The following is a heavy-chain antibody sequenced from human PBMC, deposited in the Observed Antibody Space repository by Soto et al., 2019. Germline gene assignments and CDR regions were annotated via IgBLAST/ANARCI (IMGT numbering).Heavy chain of an antibody. J-gene: IGHJ6*03. V-gene: IGHV1-69*10. Sequence: ASVKVSCKASGGTFSSYAISWVRQAPGQGLEWMGGIIPIFGIANYAQKFQGRVTITADKSTSTAYMELSSLRSEDTAVYYCAREGAAAGNRYYYYMDVWGKGTTVTVSS. CDR1: GGTFSSYA. CDR2: IIPIFGIA. CDR3: AREGAAAGNRYYYYMDV. D-gene: IGHD6-13*01.